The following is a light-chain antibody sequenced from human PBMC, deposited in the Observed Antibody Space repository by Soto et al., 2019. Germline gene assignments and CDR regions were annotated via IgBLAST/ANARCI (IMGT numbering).Light chain of an antibody. V-gene: IGKV3-15*01. CDR1: ENIGAT. CDR2: GAS. J-gene: IGKJ4*01. Sequence: EIVMTQSPATLSVSPGERATLSCRASENIGATLAWYQQKPGQAPRLLFYGASTRATGTPARFSGSGFGTEFTLTISSLQSEDVAVYYCQQFHNWPPLTFGGGTKVEI. CDR3: QQFHNWPPLT.